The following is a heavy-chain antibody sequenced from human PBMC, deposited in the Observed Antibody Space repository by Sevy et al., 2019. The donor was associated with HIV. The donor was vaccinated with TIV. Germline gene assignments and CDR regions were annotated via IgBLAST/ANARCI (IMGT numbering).Heavy chain of an antibody. D-gene: IGHD2-15*01. V-gene: IGHV1-3*01. CDR3: ARAGEDIVVVVAATPGSGFDP. Sequence: ASVKVSCKASGYTFTSYAMHWVRQAPGQRLEWMGWINAGNGNTKYSQKFQGRVTITRDTSASTAYMELSNLRSEDTAVYYCARAGEDIVVVVAATPGSGFDPWGQGTLVTVSS. CDR2: INAGNGNT. CDR1: GYTFTSYA. J-gene: IGHJ5*02.